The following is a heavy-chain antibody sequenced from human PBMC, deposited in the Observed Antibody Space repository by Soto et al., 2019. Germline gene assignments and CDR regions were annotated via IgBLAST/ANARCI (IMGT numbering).Heavy chain of an antibody. J-gene: IGHJ6*02. CDR2: IYSSENT. CDR1: GGSVSSSSYS. Sequence: SDTLSLTFNISGGSVSSSSYSRGWIRQSPGKGLEWIGTIYSSENTYYNPSLLSRVTISVDTSKNEFSVRLSSVTAADTAVYYCARLNGYCISTNCRGYYGMDVWGQGTTVT. D-gene: IGHD2-2*03. CDR3: ARLNGYCISTNCRGYYGMDV. V-gene: IGHV4-39*01.